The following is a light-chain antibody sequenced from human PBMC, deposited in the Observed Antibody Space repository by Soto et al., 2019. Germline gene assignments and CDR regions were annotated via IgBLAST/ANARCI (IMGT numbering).Light chain of an antibody. CDR1: SSDVGSYNL. CDR2: EGS. Sequence: QSALTQPASVSGSPGQSITISCTGTSSDVGSYNLVSWYQQHPGKAPKLMIYEGSKRPSGVSNRFSGSKSGNTASLTISGLQAEDEADYYCCSFATGGTSGYVFGGGTKVTVL. CDR3: CSFATGGTSGYV. J-gene: IGLJ1*01. V-gene: IGLV2-23*01.